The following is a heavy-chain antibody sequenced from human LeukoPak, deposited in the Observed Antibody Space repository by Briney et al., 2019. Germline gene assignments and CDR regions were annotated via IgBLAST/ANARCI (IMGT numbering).Heavy chain of an antibody. D-gene: IGHD3-16*02. Sequence: SETLSLTCTVSGGSISSYYWSWIRQPPGKGLEWLGYIYYSGSTTYNPSLKSRVTISVDTSKNQFSLKLSSVTAADTAVYYCARGGKKSVWGSYRLTYFDYWGQGTLVTVSS. J-gene: IGHJ4*02. CDR3: ARGGKKSVWGSYRLTYFDY. V-gene: IGHV4-59*01. CDR1: GGSISSYY. CDR2: IYYSGST.